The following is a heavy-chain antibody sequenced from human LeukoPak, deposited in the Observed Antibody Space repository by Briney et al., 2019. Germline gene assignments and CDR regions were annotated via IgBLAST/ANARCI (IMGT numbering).Heavy chain of an antibody. CDR1: GYTFTSYY. Sequence: ASVKVSCKASGYTFTSYYMHWVRQAPGQGLEWMGIINPSGGSTSYAQKFQGRVTMTRDTSTSTVYMGLSSLRSEDTAVYYCASLYYYDSSGYSKYYFDYWGQGTLVTVSS. CDR2: INPSGGST. V-gene: IGHV1-46*01. D-gene: IGHD3-22*01. J-gene: IGHJ4*02. CDR3: ASLYYYDSSGYSKYYFDY.